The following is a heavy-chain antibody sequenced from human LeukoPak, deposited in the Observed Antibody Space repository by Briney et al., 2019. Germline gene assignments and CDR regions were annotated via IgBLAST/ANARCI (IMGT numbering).Heavy chain of an antibody. CDR1: GYTLAELS. CDR2: FDPEDGET. V-gene: IGHV1-24*01. J-gene: IGHJ4*02. Sequence: ASVKVSCKVSGYTLAELSMHWVRQAPGKGLEWMGGFDPEDGETIYAQKFQGRVTMTEGTSTDTAYMELSSLRSEDTAVYYCATDPMGGSGWYDDYWGQGTLVTVSS. D-gene: IGHD6-19*01. CDR3: ATDPMGGSGWYDDY.